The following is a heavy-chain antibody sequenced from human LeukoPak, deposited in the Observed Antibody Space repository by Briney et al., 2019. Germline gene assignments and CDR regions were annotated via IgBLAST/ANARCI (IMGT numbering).Heavy chain of an antibody. CDR3: ARSSVADPYNWFDP. CDR1: GGSISSYY. D-gene: IGHD6-19*01. CDR2: IYTSGST. J-gene: IGHJ5*02. Sequence: SETLSLTCTVSGGSISSYYWSWIRQPAGKGLEWIGRIYTSGSTNYNPSLKSRVTISVDKSKNQFSLKLSSATAADTAVYYCARSSVADPYNWFDPWGQGTLVTVSS. V-gene: IGHV4-4*07.